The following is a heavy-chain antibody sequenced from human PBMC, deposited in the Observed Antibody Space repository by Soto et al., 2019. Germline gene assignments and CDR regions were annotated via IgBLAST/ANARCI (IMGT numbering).Heavy chain of an antibody. V-gene: IGHV4-34*01. J-gene: IGHJ4*02. CDR3: ARHHVRGRTIAGAAEF. D-gene: IGHD6-13*01. CDR1: GGSFSGYY. CDR2: INHSGNT. Sequence: SETLSLTCAVYGGSFSGYYWSWIRQPPGKGLEWIGEINHSGNTNYNPSLKSRVTISVDTSKNQLFLNLSSVTAADTAMYYCARHHVRGRTIAGAAEFWGQGTLVTVSS.